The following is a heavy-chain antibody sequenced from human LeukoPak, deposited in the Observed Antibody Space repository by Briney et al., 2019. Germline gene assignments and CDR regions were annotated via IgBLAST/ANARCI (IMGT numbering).Heavy chain of an antibody. CDR1: GYSISSGYF. J-gene: IGHJ5*02. CDR2: IHSGESP. Sequence: SETLSLTCTVSGYSISSGYFWGWIRQPPGKGLEWIGIIHSGESPYYSPSLESRITISINTSKNQFSLSLTSVTAADTAVYYCARIPSPGCFDPWGQGTLVTVSS. V-gene: IGHV4-38-2*02. CDR3: ARIPSPGCFDP.